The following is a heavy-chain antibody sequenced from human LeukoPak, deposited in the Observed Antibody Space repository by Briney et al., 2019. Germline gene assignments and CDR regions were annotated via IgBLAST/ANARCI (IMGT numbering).Heavy chain of an antibody. CDR3: AREGSDWNYYYYMDV. CDR2: IKQDGSEK. J-gene: IGHJ6*03. D-gene: IGHD6-19*01. CDR1: GFTFSSYA. V-gene: IGHV3-7*01. Sequence: GGSLRLSCAASGFTFSSYAMSWVRQAPGKGLEWVANIKQDGSEKYYVDSVKGRFTISRDNAKNSLYLQMNSLRAEDTAVYYCAREGSDWNYYYYMDVWGKGTTVTISS.